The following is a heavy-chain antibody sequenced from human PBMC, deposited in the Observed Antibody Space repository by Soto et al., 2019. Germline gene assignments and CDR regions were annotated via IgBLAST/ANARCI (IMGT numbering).Heavy chain of an antibody. CDR2: IYYSGST. J-gene: IGHJ5*02. CDR1: GGSISSGDYY. V-gene: IGHV4-31*03. CDR3: ARWWSGSRQGFDP. Sequence: QVQLQESGPGLVKPSQTLSLTCTVSGGSISSGDYYWSWIRQHPGKGLEWIGYIYYSGSTYYNPSLNSRVTISVDTSKNQFSLKLSSVTAADTAGYYCARWWSGSRQGFDPWGQGTLVTVSS. D-gene: IGHD3-3*01.